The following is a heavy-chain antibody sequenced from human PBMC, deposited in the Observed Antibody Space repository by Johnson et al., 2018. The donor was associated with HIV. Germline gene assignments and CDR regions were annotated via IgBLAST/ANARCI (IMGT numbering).Heavy chain of an antibody. J-gene: IGHJ3*02. CDR2: IGTAGDT. D-gene: IGHD3-3*01. V-gene: IGHV3-13*01. CDR3: ARGLGGYYDFWSGYPWDAFDI. CDR1: GFTFSSYD. Sequence: EVQLVESGGGLVQPGGSLRLSCAASGFTFSSYDMHWVRQATGKGLEWVSAIGTAGDTYYPGSVKGRFTISRENAKNSLYLQMNSLRAGDTAVYYCARGLGGYYDFWSGYPWDAFDIWGQGTMVTVSS.